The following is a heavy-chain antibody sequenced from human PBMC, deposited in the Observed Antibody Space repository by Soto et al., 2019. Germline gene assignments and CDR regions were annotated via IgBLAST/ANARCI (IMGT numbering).Heavy chain of an antibody. J-gene: IGHJ4*02. CDR3: ARAADFWSGYYGFDY. Sequence: PSETLYLTCTVSGGSISSGGYYWSWIRQHPGKGLEWIGYIYYSGSTYYNPSLKSRVTISVDTSKNQFSLKLSSVTAADTAVYYCARAADFWSGYYGFDYWGQGTLVTVSS. CDR2: IYYSGST. CDR1: GGSISSGGYY. V-gene: IGHV4-31*03. D-gene: IGHD3-3*01.